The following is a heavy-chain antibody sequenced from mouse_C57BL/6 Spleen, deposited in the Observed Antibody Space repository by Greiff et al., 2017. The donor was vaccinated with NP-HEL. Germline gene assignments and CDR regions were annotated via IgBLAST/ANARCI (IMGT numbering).Heavy chain of an antibody. CDR3: ARDLTGTRAMDY. J-gene: IGHJ4*01. D-gene: IGHD4-1*01. V-gene: IGHV5-4*01. CDR1: GFTFSSYA. CDR2: ISDGGSYT. Sequence: EVKLMESGGGLVKPGGSLKLSCAASGFTFSSYAMSWVRQTPEKRLEWVATISDGGSYTYYPDNVKGRFTISRDNAKNNLYLQMSHLKSEDTAMYYCARDLTGTRAMDYWGQGTSVTVSS.